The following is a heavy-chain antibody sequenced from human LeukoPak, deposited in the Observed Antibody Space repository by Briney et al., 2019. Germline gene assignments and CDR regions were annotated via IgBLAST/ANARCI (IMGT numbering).Heavy chain of an antibody. CDR1: GYSISSGSY. CDR2: MYHSGNT. Sequence: SETLSLTCTVSGYSISSGSYWGWIRQPPGKGLEWIGSMYHSGNTYYNPSLKSRVTISVDTSKNQFSLKLGSVTAADTAVYYCASDRIEVDAFDIWGQGTMVTVSS. V-gene: IGHV4-38-2*02. D-gene: IGHD2-15*01. CDR3: ASDRIEVDAFDI. J-gene: IGHJ3*02.